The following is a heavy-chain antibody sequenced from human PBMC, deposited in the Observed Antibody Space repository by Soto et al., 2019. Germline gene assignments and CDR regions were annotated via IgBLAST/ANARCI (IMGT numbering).Heavy chain of an antibody. CDR1: GFPFRTDP. V-gene: IGHV3-30-3*01. J-gene: IGHJ4*02. Sequence: GGSLRVSCVASGFPFRTDPRIWVRPAPGKGLEWAAVISYDGSNKYYADSVKGRFTISRDNSKNTLYLQMNSLRAEDTAVYYCAKDTHYYDSSGYLTLDYWGQGTLVTVSS. CDR3: AKDTHYYDSSGYLTLDY. D-gene: IGHD3-22*01. CDR2: ISYDGSNK.